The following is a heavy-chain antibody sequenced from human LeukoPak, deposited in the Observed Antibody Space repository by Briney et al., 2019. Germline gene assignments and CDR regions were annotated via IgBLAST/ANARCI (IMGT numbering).Heavy chain of an antibody. D-gene: IGHD3-3*01. J-gene: IGHJ4*02. V-gene: IGHV1-24*01. CDR3: ATDSKLEWLLFGSY. CDR2: FDPEDGET. CDR1: GYTLTELS. Sequence: ASVKVSCKVSGYTLTELSMHWVRQAPGKGLEWMGGFDPEDGETIYAQKFQGRVTMTEDTSTDTAYMELSSLRSEDTAVYYCATDSKLEWLLFGSYWGQGTLVTVSS.